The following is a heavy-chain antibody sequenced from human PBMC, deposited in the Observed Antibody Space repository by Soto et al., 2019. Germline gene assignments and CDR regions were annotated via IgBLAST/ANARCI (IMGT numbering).Heavy chain of an antibody. CDR3: ARSGKYYDILTGYSPEHYFDY. D-gene: IGHD3-9*01. Sequence: GASVKVSCKASGYTFTSYGINWVRQAPGQGLEWMGWINPYNGNTNYIQQFQGRVTMTTDESTSTAHMELSSLRSDDTAVYYCARSGKYYDILTGYSPEHYFDYWGQGTLVTVSS. CDR2: INPYNGNT. V-gene: IGHV1-18*01. CDR1: GYTFTSYG. J-gene: IGHJ4*02.